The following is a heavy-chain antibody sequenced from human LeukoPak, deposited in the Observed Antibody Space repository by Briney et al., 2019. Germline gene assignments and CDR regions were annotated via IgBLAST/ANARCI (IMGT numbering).Heavy chain of an antibody. D-gene: IGHD6-13*01. J-gene: IGHJ4*02. Sequence: SETLSLTCAVYGGSFSGYYWSWIRQPPGKGLEWIGEINHSGSTNYNPSLKSRVTISVDTSKNQFSLKLSSMTAADTAVYYCARQPPYSSSWFDYWGQGTLVTVSS. CDR2: INHSGST. V-gene: IGHV4-34*01. CDR3: ARQPPYSSSWFDY. CDR1: GGSFSGYY.